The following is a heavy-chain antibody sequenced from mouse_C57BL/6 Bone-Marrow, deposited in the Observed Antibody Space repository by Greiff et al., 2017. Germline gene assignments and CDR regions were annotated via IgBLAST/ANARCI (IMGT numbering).Heavy chain of an antibody. J-gene: IGHJ4*01. CDR1: GFTFSSYG. CDR3: ARHLWLRIFYSMDY. D-gene: IGHD2-2*01. Sequence: EVQGVESGGDLVKPGGSLKLSCAASGFTFSSYGMSWVRQTPDKRLEWVATISSGGSYTYYPDSVKGRFTISRDNAKNTLYLQLSSLKSEDTAMYYGARHLWLRIFYSMDYWGQGTSVTVSS. V-gene: IGHV5-6*01. CDR2: ISSGGSYT.